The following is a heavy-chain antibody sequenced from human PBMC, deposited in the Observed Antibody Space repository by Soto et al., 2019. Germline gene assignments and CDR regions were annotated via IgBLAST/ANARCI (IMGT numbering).Heavy chain of an antibody. CDR1: GYTFTSYA. V-gene: IGHV1-3*01. CDR3: ARTLRIVGATQDGFDP. J-gene: IGHJ5*02. Sequence: GASVKVSCKASGYTFTSYAMHWVRQAPGQRLEWMGWINAGNGNTKYSQKFQGRVTITRDTSASTAYMELSSLRSEDTAVYYCARTLRIVGATQDGFDPWGKGTLVTVSS. D-gene: IGHD1-26*01. CDR2: INAGNGNT.